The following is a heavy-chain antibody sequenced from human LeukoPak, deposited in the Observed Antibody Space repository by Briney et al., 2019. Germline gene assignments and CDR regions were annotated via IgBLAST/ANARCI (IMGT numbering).Heavy chain of an antibody. J-gene: IGHJ4*02. Sequence: SETLSLTCAVYGGSFSGYYWSWIRQPPGKGLEWIGEINHSGSTDYNPSLKSRVTISVDTSKNQFSLKLSSVTAADTAVYYCGRAAKCGTNGVCTRVLHFDCWGQGTLVTVSS. CDR1: GGSFSGYY. CDR2: INHSGST. V-gene: IGHV4-34*01. CDR3: GRAAKCGTNGVCTRVLHFDC. D-gene: IGHD2-8*01.